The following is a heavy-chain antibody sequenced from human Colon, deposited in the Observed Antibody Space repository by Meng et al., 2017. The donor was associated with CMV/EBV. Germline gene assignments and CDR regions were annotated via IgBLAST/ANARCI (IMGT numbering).Heavy chain of an antibody. CDR2: INTSGGRA. J-gene: IGHJ6*02. CDR3: ASEDVGSTSCTYGLRCYGMDV. CDR1: GFTFNTYA. Sequence: GGSLRLSCAASGFTFNTYAMTWVRQTPGKGLEWVSTINTSGGRAYYADSVKGRFTISRDNSKNTLYLQMNSLRAEDTAVYYCASEDVGSTSCTYGLRCYGMDVWGQGTTVTVSS. V-gene: IGHV3-23*01. D-gene: IGHD2-2*01.